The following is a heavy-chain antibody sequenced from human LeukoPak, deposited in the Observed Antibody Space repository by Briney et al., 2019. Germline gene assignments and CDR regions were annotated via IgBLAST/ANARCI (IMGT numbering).Heavy chain of an antibody. V-gene: IGHV1-18*01. J-gene: IGHJ3*02. Sequence: ASVKVSCKASGYTFTSYGISWVRQAPGQGLEWMGWISAYNGNTNYAQKLQSRVTMTTDTSTSTAYMELRSLRSDDTAVYYCARDNGNSYGYGGAFDIWGQGTMVTVSS. D-gene: IGHD5-18*01. CDR3: ARDNGNSYGYGGAFDI. CDR2: ISAYNGNT. CDR1: GYTFTSYG.